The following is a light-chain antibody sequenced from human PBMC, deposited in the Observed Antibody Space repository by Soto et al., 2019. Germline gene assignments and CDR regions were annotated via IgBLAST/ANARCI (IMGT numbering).Light chain of an antibody. CDR2: EGS. Sequence: QSALTQPASVSGSPGQSITISCTGTSSDVGSYNLVSWYQQRPGKAPKLIIYEGSKRPSGVSNRFSGSKSGNTASLTISGLQAEDEADYYCCSYVDTSTVVYGGGTKVTVL. CDR1: SSDVGSYNL. V-gene: IGLV2-23*01. J-gene: IGLJ3*02. CDR3: CSYVDTSTVV.